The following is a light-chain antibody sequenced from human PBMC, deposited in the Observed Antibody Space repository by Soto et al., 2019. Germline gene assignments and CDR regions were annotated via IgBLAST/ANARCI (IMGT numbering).Light chain of an antibody. V-gene: IGLV1-40*01. CDR1: SSNIGAGYD. Sequence: QSVLTQPPSVSGAPGQRVTISCTGSSSNIGAGYDVHWYQQLPGTAPKLLIYGNSNRPSGVPDRFSGSKSGTSAPLAITGLQAEDEADHYCQSYDSSLSVWVFGGGTKLTVL. CDR3: QSYDSSLSVWV. CDR2: GNS. J-gene: IGLJ3*02.